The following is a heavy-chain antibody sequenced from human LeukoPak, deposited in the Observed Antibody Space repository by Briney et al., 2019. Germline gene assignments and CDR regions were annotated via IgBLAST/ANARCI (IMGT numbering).Heavy chain of an antibody. CDR1: RYTFSSSG. Sequence: ASVKVSCKASRYTFSSSGICWVREAPGQGRGWVGWISAYNSNTTYAKKIQGRVTMTTDISTSTAYMELRSLRSDDTAVYYCARDVPVGYYDRSGYYYFDYWGQGTLVTVSS. CDR2: ISAYNSNT. CDR3: ARDVPVGYYDRSGYYYFDY. V-gene: IGHV1-18*01. J-gene: IGHJ4*02. D-gene: IGHD3-22*01.